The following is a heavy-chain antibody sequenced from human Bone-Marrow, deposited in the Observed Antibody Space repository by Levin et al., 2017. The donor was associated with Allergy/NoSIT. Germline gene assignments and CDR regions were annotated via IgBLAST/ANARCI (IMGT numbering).Heavy chain of an antibody. Sequence: PGGSLRLSCAASGFTFDDYAMHWVRQAPGKGLEWVSGISWNSGSIGYADSVKGRFTISRDNAKNSLYLQMNSLRAEDTALYYCAKEPTSEEVGASTSCNRTQNDYWGQGTLVTVSS. CDR1: GFTFDDYA. CDR3: AKEPTSEEVGASTSCNRTQNDY. J-gene: IGHJ4*02. D-gene: IGHD2-2*01. CDR2: ISWNSGSI. V-gene: IGHV3-9*01.